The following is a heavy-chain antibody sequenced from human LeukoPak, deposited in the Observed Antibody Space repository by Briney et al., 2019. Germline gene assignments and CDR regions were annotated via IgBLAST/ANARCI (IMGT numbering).Heavy chain of an antibody. CDR2: TYYTGSS. D-gene: IGHD3-10*02. CDR3: ARHGPPMQTMFFDF. CDR1: GGSISGSSYY. Sequence: PSETLSLTCTVSGGSISGSSYYWGWIRQPPGKGLEWIGDTYYTGSSYYSPSLKSRVSVSVDTSKNQFSLKLTSVTAADTALYYCARHGPPMQTMFFDFWGQGALVIVSS. V-gene: IGHV4-39*01. J-gene: IGHJ4*02.